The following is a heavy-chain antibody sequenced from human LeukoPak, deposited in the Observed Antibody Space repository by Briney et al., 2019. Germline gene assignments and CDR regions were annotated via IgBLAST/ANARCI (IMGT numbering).Heavy chain of an antibody. CDR1: GYTFTSFA. CDR3: ARVLLVRGAKNDY. Sequence: GASVKVSCKASGYTFTSFAMNWVRQAPGQGPEWMGWIIPIFGTANYAQKFQGRVTITADESTSTAYMELSSLRSEDTAVYYCARVLLVRGAKNDYWGQGTLVTVSS. CDR2: IIPIFGTA. V-gene: IGHV1-69*13. J-gene: IGHJ4*02. D-gene: IGHD3-10*01.